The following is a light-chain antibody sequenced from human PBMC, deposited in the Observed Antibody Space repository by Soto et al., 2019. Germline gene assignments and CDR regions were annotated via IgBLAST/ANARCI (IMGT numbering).Light chain of an antibody. CDR2: GAS. V-gene: IGKV3-20*01. CDR1: QSVSSSY. Sequence: EIVLTQSPGTLSLSPGERATLSCRASQSVSSSYLAWYQQKPGQAPRLLIYGASSRATDIPDRFSGSGSGTDFTLTIRRLEPEDFAADCWHQSGSPPGTCGQGTKVEIK. J-gene: IGKJ1*01. CDR3: HQSGSPPGT.